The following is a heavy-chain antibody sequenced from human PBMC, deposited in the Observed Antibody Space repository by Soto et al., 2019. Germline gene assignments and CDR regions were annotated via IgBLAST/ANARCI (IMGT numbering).Heavy chain of an antibody. V-gene: IGHV3-7*05. CDR2: IKQDGSEK. Sequence: GGSLRLSCAASGFTFSSYWMSWVRQAPGKGLEWVANIKQDGSEKYYVDSVKGRFTISRDNAKNSLYLQMNSLRAEDTDVYYCAREGDIVVVPAAIIPPETRPKGDYYYYYGMDVWGQGTTVTVSS. J-gene: IGHJ6*02. D-gene: IGHD2-2*01. CDR3: AREGDIVVVPAAIIPPETRPKGDYYYYYGMDV. CDR1: GFTFSSYW.